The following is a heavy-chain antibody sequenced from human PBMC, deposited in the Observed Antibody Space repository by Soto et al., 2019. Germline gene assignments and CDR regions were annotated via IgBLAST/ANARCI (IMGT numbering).Heavy chain of an antibody. V-gene: IGHV3-53*02. D-gene: IGHD3-10*01. CDR3: ERGGSGYYYGLDV. J-gene: IGHJ6*02. CDR2: IFSGGET. CDR1: GFTVSNKY. Sequence: EVQLVETGGGLIQPGGSLRLSCAASGFTVSNKYMSWVRQAPGKGLEGISVIFSGGETYYADSVKGRFTISRDSSKNTLYLQMSSLRADDSAMYYCERGGSGYYYGLDVWGQGTKVTVSS.